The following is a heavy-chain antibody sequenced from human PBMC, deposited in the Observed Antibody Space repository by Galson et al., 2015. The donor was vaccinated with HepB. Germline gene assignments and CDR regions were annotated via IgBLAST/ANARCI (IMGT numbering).Heavy chain of an antibody. V-gene: IGHV3-66*01. J-gene: IGHJ4*02. D-gene: IGHD6-19*01. CDR1: GFTVSSNY. CDR3: ARDLGWRYFDY. Sequence: SLRLSCAASGFTVSSNYMSWVRQAPGKGLEWVSVIYSGGSTYYADSVKGRFTISRDNSKNTLYLQMNSLRAEDTAVYYCARDLGWRYFDYWGQGTLVTVSS. CDR2: IYSGGST.